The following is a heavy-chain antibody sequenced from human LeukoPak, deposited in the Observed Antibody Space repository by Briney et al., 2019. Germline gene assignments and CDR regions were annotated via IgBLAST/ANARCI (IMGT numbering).Heavy chain of an antibody. CDR2: INTNTGNP. D-gene: IGHD1-7*01. V-gene: IGHV7-4-1*02. Sequence: ASVKVSCKASGYIFSIYAMIWVRQAPGQGLELMGWINTNTGNPTYAQGFTGRFVFSLDTSVSTAYLQISRLKAEDTAVYYCARDYTVALGTTTYFQHWGQGTLVTVSS. CDR3: ARDYTVALGTTTYFQH. J-gene: IGHJ1*01. CDR1: GYIFSIYA.